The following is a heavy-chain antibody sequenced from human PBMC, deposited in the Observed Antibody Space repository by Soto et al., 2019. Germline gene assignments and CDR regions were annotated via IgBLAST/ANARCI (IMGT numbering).Heavy chain of an antibody. D-gene: IGHD6-13*01. V-gene: IGHV3-11*05. CDR3: ARGRGAAADYFDF. CDR1: GFTFSDDY. CDR2: ISSSTSHT. J-gene: IGHJ4*02. Sequence: QVQLVESGGGLVKPGGSLRLSCAVSGFTFSDDYMTWIRQAPGKGLEWVSYISSSTSHTNYADSVKGRFTISRDNAKTSLFLQMSSLRAEDAAVYYCARGRGAAADYFDFWGQGTLVTVSS.